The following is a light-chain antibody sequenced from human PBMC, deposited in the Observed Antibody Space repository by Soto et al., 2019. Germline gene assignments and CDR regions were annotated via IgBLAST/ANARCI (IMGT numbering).Light chain of an antibody. CDR1: NMGSKS. V-gene: IGLV3-21*04. J-gene: IGLJ2*01. CDR3: QVWDSSSDHPV. Sequence: SYELTQPPSVSVAPGTTARITCGGNNMGSKSVHWYQQKPGQAPVLVIYYDSDRPSGIPERFSGSNSGNTATLTISRVEAGDEADYYCQVWDSSSDHPVFGGGTKLTVL. CDR2: YDS.